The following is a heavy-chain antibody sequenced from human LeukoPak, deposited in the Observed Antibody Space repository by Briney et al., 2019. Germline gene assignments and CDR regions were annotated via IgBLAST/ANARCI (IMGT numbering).Heavy chain of an antibody. CDR2: FDPYNGGT. Sequence: ASVKVSCKASGYTFTAYYMHWVRQAPGQALEWMGRFDPYNGGTTYAQKFQGRVTITRDTSVSTDYMELSNLRSDDTAVYYCAGGGGSYGDVWGQGTMVAVSS. CDR1: GYTFTAYY. J-gene: IGHJ3*01. V-gene: IGHV1-2*06. D-gene: IGHD1-26*01. CDR3: AGGGGSYGDV.